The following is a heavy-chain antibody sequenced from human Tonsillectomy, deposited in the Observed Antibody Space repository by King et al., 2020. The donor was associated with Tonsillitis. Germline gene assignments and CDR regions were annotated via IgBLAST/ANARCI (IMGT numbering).Heavy chain of an antibody. V-gene: IGHV4-34*01. J-gene: IGHJ4*02. CDR2: INLSGST. Sequence: HVQLQQWGAGLLKPSETLSLTCAVYGGSFSGYYWNWIRQPPGKGLEWIGEINLSGSTNYNPSLKRRVTISLDTSKNQFSLELSSVAAADTAVYYCARGGDGATRAVAGRGDFWGQGTLVTVSS. D-gene: IGHD6-19*01. CDR3: ARGGDGATRAVAGRGDF. CDR1: GGSFSGYY.